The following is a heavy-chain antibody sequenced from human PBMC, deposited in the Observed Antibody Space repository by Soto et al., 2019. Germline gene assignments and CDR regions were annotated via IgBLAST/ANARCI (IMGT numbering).Heavy chain of an antibody. J-gene: IGHJ5*02. Sequence: QVQLVQSGAEVKKPGASVKVSCKASGYTFTSYAMHWVRQAPGQRLEWMGWINAGNGNTKYSQKFQGRVTITRDTSASTAYMELSSLRSEDTAVYYCARADIVVVPAAIPLGWFDPWGQGTLVTVSS. V-gene: IGHV1-3*01. CDR2: INAGNGNT. CDR1: GYTFTSYA. D-gene: IGHD2-2*02. CDR3: ARADIVVVPAAIPLGWFDP.